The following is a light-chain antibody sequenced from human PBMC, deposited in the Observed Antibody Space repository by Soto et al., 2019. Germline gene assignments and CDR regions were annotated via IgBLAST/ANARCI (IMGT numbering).Light chain of an antibody. CDR1: QSVGNSH. V-gene: IGKV3-20*01. J-gene: IGKJ1*01. CDR3: QQYGSSPLT. Sequence: ETVLTQSPGTLYFSPGERATLSCRASQSVGNSHVAWYQQRRGLPPRLLMYGASNRATGIPDRFSGSGSGTDFTLTISRLEPEDFAVYYCQQYGSSPLTFGQGTKVDIK. CDR2: GAS.